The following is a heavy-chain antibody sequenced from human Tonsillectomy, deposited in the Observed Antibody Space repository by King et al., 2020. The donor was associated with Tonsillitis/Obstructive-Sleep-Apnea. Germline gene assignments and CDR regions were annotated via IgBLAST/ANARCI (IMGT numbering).Heavy chain of an antibody. CDR2: ISDSVYTI. D-gene: IGHD2-2*01. Sequence: VQLVESGGDLVKPGGSLRLSCAASGFTFSAYYMSWIRQAPGKGLELVSYISDSVYTIYYADSVKGRLTNSRYNVKNSLYLQMNSLRAEDTAVYYCSRDPYCSSSSCYDYSYYMDVWGKGTTVTVSS. V-gene: IGHV3-11*01. CDR3: SRDPYCSSSSCYDYSYYMDV. J-gene: IGHJ6*03. CDR1: GFTFSAYY.